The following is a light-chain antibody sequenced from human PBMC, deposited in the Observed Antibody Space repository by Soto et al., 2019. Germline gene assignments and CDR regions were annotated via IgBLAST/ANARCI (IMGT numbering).Light chain of an antibody. CDR3: QQYYSSSLT. J-gene: IGKJ4*01. V-gene: IGKV1-27*01. CDR2: WAS. CDR1: QGITNY. Sequence: DIQMTQSPSSLSASVGDRVTITCRASQGITNYLAWYQQKAGKAPKLLLYWASTRDSGVPDRFSGSGSGTDFTLTISSLQAEDLAVYYCQQYYSSSLTFGGGTKVDIK.